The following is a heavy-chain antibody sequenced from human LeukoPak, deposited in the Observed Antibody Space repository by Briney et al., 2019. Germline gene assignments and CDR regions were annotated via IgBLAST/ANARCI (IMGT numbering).Heavy chain of an antibody. Sequence: ASVKVSCKASGYTFTSYYMHWVRQAPGQGLEWMGWINPNSGGTNYAQKFQGWVTMTRDTSISTAYMELSRLRSDDTAVYYCARGEVIPAGGNSGWFDPWGQGTLVTVSS. J-gene: IGHJ5*02. D-gene: IGHD4-23*01. V-gene: IGHV1-2*04. CDR1: GYTFTSYY. CDR2: INPNSGGT. CDR3: ARGEVIPAGGNSGWFDP.